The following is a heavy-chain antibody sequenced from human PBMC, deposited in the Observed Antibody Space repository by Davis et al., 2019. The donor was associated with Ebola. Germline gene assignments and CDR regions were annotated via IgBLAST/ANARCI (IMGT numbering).Heavy chain of an antibody. J-gene: IGHJ6*02. Sequence: GGSLRLSCAASGFTFSSYWMSWVRQAPGKGLEWVANIKQDGSEKYYVDSVKGRFTISRDNAKNSLYLQMNSLRAEDTAVYYCARDLITTVTSSSLYYYYYGMDVWGQGTTVTVSS. CDR2: IKQDGSEK. CDR1: GFTFSSYW. D-gene: IGHD4-11*01. CDR3: ARDLITTVTSSSLYYYYYGMDV. V-gene: IGHV3-7*01.